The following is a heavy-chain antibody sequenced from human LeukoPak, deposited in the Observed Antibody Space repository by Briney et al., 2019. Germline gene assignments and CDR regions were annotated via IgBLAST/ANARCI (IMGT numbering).Heavy chain of an antibody. Sequence: ASVKVSCKASGYTFTSYDINWVRQATGQGLEWMGWMNPNSGNTGYAQKFQGRVTMTRNTSISTAYMELSSLRSEDPAVYYCAKEGGVRYYDSSGYYGMDYWGQGTLVTVSS. CDR3: AKEGGVRYYDSSGYYGMDY. D-gene: IGHD3-22*01. J-gene: IGHJ4*02. CDR1: GYTFTSYD. V-gene: IGHV1-8*01. CDR2: MNPNSGNT.